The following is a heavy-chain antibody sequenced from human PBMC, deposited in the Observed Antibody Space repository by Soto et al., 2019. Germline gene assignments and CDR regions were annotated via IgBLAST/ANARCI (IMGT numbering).Heavy chain of an antibody. CDR3: ARKFSVDYFDY. J-gene: IGHJ4*02. V-gene: IGHV4-39*01. CDR1: GDSITSNSYF. CDR2: IYYSGTT. Sequence: TSETLSLTCTVSGDSITSNSYFWAWIRQPPGKGLEWIGSIYYSGTTYYNPSLKSRVTISVDRSKNQFSLKLSSVTAADTAVYYCARKFSVDYFDYWGKGALVT.